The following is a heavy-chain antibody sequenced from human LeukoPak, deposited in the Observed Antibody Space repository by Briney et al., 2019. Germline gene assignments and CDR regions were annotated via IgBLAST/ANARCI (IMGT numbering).Heavy chain of an antibody. CDR1: GYTLTELS. Sequence: ASVKVSCKVSGYTLTELSMHWVRQAPGKGLEWMGGFDPEDGETIYAQKFQGRVTMTEDTSTDTAYMELSILRSEDTAVYYCATDPIGYCSSTSCRGRNDYWGQGTLVTVSS. CDR2: FDPEDGET. CDR3: ATDPIGYCSSTSCRGRNDY. J-gene: IGHJ4*02. V-gene: IGHV1-24*01. D-gene: IGHD2-2*01.